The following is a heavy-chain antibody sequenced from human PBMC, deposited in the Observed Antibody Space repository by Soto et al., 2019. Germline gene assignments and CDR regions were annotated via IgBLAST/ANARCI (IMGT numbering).Heavy chain of an antibody. CDR3: ARDLHTTRPVATAV. J-gene: IGHJ4*02. CDR2: IRDNGGRT. V-gene: IGHV3-23*01. CDR1: GFTFSTYA. D-gene: IGHD6-19*01. Sequence: EVQLLESGGGLVQPGGSLRLSCAASGFTFSTYAMTWVRQAPGKGLASVSGIRDNGGRTYYADSVKGRFTISRDHSKNTPYLQMNSLRAEDTAIYYCARDLHTTRPVATAVWGQGTLVTVSA.